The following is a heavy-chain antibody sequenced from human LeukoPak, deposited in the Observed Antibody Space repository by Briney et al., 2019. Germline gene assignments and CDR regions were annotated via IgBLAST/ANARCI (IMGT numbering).Heavy chain of an antibody. CDR3: AGDYRGYFDY. D-gene: IGHD1-26*01. Sequence: GGSLRLSCAASGFTFSSYWMTWVRQAPGKGLEWVANIRQDGSEKYYVDSVKGRFTISRDNAKNSLYLQMNSLRAEDTAVYYCAGDYRGYFDYWGQGTLVTVSS. CDR2: IRQDGSEK. J-gene: IGHJ4*02. V-gene: IGHV3-7*01. CDR1: GFTFSSYW.